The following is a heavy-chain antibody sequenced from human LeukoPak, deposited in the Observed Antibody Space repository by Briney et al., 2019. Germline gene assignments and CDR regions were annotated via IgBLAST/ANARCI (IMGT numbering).Heavy chain of an antibody. D-gene: IGHD5-18*01. V-gene: IGHV4-31*03. Sequence: SSETLSVTCTVSGGSISSGGYYWSWIRQHPGKGLEWIGYIYYSGSTYYNPSLKSRVTISVDTSKNQFSLKLSSVTAADTAVYYCARLGAVQLWSYYYYYMDVWGKGTTVTVSS. CDR2: IYYSGST. CDR1: GGSISSGGYY. J-gene: IGHJ6*03. CDR3: ARLGAVQLWSYYYYYMDV.